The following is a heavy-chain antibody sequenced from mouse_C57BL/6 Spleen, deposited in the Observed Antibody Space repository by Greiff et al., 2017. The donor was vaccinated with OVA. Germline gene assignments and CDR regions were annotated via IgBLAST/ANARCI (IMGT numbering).Heavy chain of an antibody. V-gene: IGHV3-6*01. CDR1: GYSITSGYY. D-gene: IGHD2-4*01. Sequence: ESGPGLVKPSQSLSLTCSVTGYSITSGYYWNWIRQFPGNKLEWMGYISYDGSNNYNPSLKNRISITRDTSKNQFFLKLNSVTTEDTATYYCALIYYDYGGFAYWGQGTLVTVSA. CDR3: ALIYYDYGGFAY. J-gene: IGHJ3*01. CDR2: ISYDGSN.